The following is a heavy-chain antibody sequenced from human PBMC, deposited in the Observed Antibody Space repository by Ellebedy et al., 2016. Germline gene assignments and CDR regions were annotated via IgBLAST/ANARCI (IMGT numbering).Heavy chain of an antibody. V-gene: IGHV1-46*01. CDR3: ARQTRRITMIEGLWFDY. J-gene: IGHJ4*02. CDR2: INPSGGIT. CDR1: GYTFTSYY. D-gene: IGHD3-22*01. Sequence: ASVKVSCKASGYTFTSYYMHWVRQAPGQGLEWMGIINPSGGITSYAQKFQGRVTMTRDTSTSTVYMELSSLRAEDTAVYYCARQTRRITMIEGLWFDYWGQGTLVTVSS.